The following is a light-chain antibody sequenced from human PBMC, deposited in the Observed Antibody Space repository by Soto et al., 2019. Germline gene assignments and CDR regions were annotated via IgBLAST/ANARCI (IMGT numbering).Light chain of an antibody. CDR2: LAS. V-gene: IGKV2-28*01. J-gene: IGKJ1*01. CDR3: LQALHAPLT. CDR1: QSLLHSDGYHS. Sequence: EIVMTQSPLSLPVTPGEPASISCRSSQSLLHSDGYHSLAWYLQKPGQSPLVLIVLASDRASGVPDRFSGSGSGTDFTLKISSLEAEDVGVYYCLQALHAPLTFGPGTKVEIK.